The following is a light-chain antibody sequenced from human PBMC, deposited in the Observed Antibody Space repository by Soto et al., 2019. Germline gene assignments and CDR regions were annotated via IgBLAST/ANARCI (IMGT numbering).Light chain of an antibody. Sequence: EIVLTQSPGTLSLSPGERATLSCRTTQSVSSRYLAWYQQKPGQAPSLLICDASSTVAGIPDRFSGSGSATGFARTSSRLEPEDFEVYYCEQYGSSPTFGQGTNLDIE. CDR3: EQYGSSPT. CDR1: QSVSSRY. V-gene: IGKV3-20*01. J-gene: IGKJ2*01. CDR2: DAS.